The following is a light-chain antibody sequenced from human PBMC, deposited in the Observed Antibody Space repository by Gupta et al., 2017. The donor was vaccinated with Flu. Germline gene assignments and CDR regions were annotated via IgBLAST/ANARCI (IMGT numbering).Light chain of an antibody. Sequence: NCKSSQSVLHSSNNRNYLAWYRQKQGQPPRLLVSWESTRESGVPDRFTGSGSGTDFTLTISSLQAEDVAVYYCQQYYSTPLTFGGGTKVEI. CDR2: WES. CDR1: QSVLHSSNNRNY. CDR3: QQYYSTPLT. V-gene: IGKV4-1*01. J-gene: IGKJ4*01.